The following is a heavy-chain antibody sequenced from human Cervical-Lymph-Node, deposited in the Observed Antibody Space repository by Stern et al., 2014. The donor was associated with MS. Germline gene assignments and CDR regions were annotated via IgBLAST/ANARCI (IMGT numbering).Heavy chain of an antibody. D-gene: IGHD3-10*01. CDR3: ARGGFGRENWLDP. CDR2: IYTSGST. Sequence: VHLVESGPGLVKPSQTLSLTCAVSGGSIDSGPYYWTWIRHPAGKGLEWIGRIYTSGSTNYNPSFRSRVTISMDTSKSQFSLKLPSVTAADTAVYYCARGGFGRENWLDPWGQGTLVTVSS. V-gene: IGHV4-61*02. J-gene: IGHJ5*02. CDR1: GGSIDSGPYY.